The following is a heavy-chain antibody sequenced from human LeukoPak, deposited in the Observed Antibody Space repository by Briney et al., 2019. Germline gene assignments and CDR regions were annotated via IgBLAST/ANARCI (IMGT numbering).Heavy chain of an antibody. J-gene: IGHJ6*02. V-gene: IGHV3-48*02. CDR3: ARGSGSGRRGMDV. D-gene: IGHD3-10*01. CDR1: GFTFSSYS. Sequence: GGSLRLSCAASGFTFSSYSMNWVRQAPGKGLEWVSYISSSSTMYYADSVKGRFTISRDNAKNSLYVQLNSLRDEDTAVYYCARGSGSGRRGMDVWGQGTTVTVSS. CDR2: ISSSSTM.